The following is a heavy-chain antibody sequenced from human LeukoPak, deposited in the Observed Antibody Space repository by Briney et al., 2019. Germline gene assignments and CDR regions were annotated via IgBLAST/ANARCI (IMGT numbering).Heavy chain of an antibody. D-gene: IGHD3-10*01. V-gene: IGHV3-21*01. CDR2: ISISSSFI. CDR1: GFTFSRYS. CDR3: ARVLLVRGVTYGYMDV. J-gene: IGHJ6*03. Sequence: PGGSLRLSCAASGFTFSRYSMNWVRQAPGKGLEWVSSISISSSFIYYAASVKGRFTISRDNSKNSLYLQMNSLRAEDTAVYYCARVLLVRGVTYGYMDVWGKGTTVTVSS.